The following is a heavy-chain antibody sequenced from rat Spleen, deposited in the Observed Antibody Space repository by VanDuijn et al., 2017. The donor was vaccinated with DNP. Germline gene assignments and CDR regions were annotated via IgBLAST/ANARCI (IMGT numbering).Heavy chain of an antibody. J-gene: IGHJ3*01. V-gene: IGHV5-7*01. CDR3: VRPDVYYGLEDWSAN. CDR1: GITFSDHN. CDR2: ITYDGSST. D-gene: IGHD1-6*01. Sequence: EVQLVESGGDLVQPGRSLKLSCAVSGITFSDHNMAWVRQSPKKGLEWVATITYDGSSTYYRDSVKGRFTISRDDAKSTLYLQMNSLRSEDTAIYYCVRPDVYYGLEDWSANWGQGTLVTVSS.